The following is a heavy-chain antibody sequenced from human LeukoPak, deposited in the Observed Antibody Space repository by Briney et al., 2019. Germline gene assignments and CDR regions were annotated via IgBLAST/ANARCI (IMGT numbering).Heavy chain of an antibody. CDR2: INAGNSNT. V-gene: IGHV1-3*03. D-gene: IGHD2-15*01. CDR3: ARVWVGGGSLDY. CDR1: GYTFTRYA. Sequence: GASVKVSCKASGYTFTRYAIHWVRQAPGQRLEWMGWINAGNSNTKYSKEFQGRVTITRDTSASTVYMELSSLRSEDMAVYYCARVWVGGGSLDYWGQGTLVTVSS. J-gene: IGHJ4*02.